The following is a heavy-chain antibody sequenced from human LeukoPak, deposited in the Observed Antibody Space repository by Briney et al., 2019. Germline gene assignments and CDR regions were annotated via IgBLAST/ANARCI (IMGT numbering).Heavy chain of an antibody. CDR2: IKSKTDGGTT. CDR3: TTDPNSSSQNKDDY. CDR1: GFTFSNAW. Sequence: KPGGSLRLSCAASGFTFSNAWMNWVRQAPGKGLEWVGRIKSKTDGGTTDYAAPVKGRFTISRDDSKNTLYLQMNSLKTEDTAVYYCTTDPNSSSQNKDDYWGQGTLVTVSS. D-gene: IGHD6-13*01. J-gene: IGHJ4*02. V-gene: IGHV3-15*07.